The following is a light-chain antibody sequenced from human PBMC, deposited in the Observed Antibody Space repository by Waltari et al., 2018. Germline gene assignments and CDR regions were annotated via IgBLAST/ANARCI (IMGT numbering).Light chain of an antibody. CDR2: GVK. Sequence: NFILTPPHSVSESPGKTLTISCPRNSGSIASHFGQWYQQPPGGSPTFWSYGVKGRPSGVPARFSGSIDRSSNSASLTISGLETEDEADYYCQSYDDNNYVVFGGGTKVTVL. J-gene: IGLJ2*01. V-gene: IGLV6-57*01. CDR1: SGSIASHF. CDR3: QSYDDNNYVV.